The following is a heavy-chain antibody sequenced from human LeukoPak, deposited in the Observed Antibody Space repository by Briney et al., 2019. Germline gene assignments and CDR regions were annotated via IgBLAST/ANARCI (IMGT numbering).Heavy chain of an antibody. CDR3: ASSLGDSSGPFGY. J-gene: IGHJ4*02. V-gene: IGHV1-69*01. CDR1: GGTFSGYA. D-gene: IGHD3-22*01. CDR2: IIPIFGTA. Sequence: PVKVSCKASGGTFSGYAISWVRQAPGQGLEWMGGIIPIFGTANYAQKFQGRVTITADESTSTAYMELSSLRSEDTAVYYCASSLGDSSGPFGYWGQGTLVTVSS.